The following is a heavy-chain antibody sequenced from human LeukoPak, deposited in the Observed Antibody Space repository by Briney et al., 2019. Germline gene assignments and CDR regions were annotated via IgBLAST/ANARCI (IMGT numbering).Heavy chain of an antibody. CDR2: ISAYNGNT. D-gene: IGHD3-3*01. Sequence: ASVKVSCKASGYTFTSYGISWVRQAPGQGLEWMGWISAYNGNTNYAQKLQGRVTMTTDTSTSTAYMELRSLRSDDTAVYYCARSLTYYDFWSGYYFFDYWGQGTLVTVSS. CDR1: GYTFTSYG. CDR3: ARSLTYYDFWSGYYFFDY. V-gene: IGHV1-18*01. J-gene: IGHJ4*02.